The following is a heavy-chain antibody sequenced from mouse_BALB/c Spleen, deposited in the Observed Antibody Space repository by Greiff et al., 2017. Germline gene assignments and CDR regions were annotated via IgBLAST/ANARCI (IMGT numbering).Heavy chain of an antibody. V-gene: IGHV2-9*02. CDR2: IWAGGST. CDR1: GFSLTSYG. CDR3: ARDEGYRGQFAY. J-gene: IGHJ3*01. Sequence: VKLMESGPGLVAPSQSLSITCTVSGFSLTSYGVHWVRQPPGKGLEWLGVIWAGGSTNYNSALMSRLSISKDNSKSQVFLKMNSLQTDDTAMYYCARDEGYRGQFAYWGQGTLVTVSA. D-gene: IGHD2-14*01.